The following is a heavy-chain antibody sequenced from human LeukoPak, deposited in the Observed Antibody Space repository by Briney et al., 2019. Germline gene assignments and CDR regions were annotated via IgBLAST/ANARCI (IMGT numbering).Heavy chain of an antibody. D-gene: IGHD6-13*01. CDR2: INHSGST. V-gene: IGHV4-34*01. CDR3: ARGLVQQLRPDYYYYMDV. J-gene: IGHJ6*03. Sequence: PSETLSLTCAVYGGSFSGYYWSWIRQPPGKGLEWIGEINHSGSTNYNPSLKSRVTISVDTSKNQFSLKLSSVTAADTAVYYYARGLVQQLRPDYYYYMDVWGKGTTVTVSS. CDR1: GGSFSGYY.